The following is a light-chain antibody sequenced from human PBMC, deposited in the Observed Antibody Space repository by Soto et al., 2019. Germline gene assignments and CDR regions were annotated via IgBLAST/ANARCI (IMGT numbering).Light chain of an antibody. V-gene: IGKV3-15*01. CDR3: QQYNNWPWT. J-gene: IGKJ1*01. CDR1: QSISDT. CDR2: GAY. Sequence: IVRTHSPATLSVSARRRSTISFSSSQSISDTLAWYQQKPGQAPRLLIHGAYTRATGFPARFSGSGSGTDFTLTISSLQSEDFAVYYCQQYNNWPWTFGQGTKVDI.